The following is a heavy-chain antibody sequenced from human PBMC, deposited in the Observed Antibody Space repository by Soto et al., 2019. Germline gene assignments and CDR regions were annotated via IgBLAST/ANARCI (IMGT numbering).Heavy chain of an antibody. Sequence: ASVKVSCKASGYTFTSFDINWVRQAPGQRLEWMGIINPSGGSTSYAQKFQGRVTMTRDTSTSTVYMELSSLRSEDTAVYYCAVRPYCSGGSCYSGAFDIWGQGTMVTVSS. V-gene: IGHV1-46*01. D-gene: IGHD2-15*01. CDR3: AVRPYCSGGSCYSGAFDI. CDR1: GYTFTSFD. J-gene: IGHJ3*02. CDR2: INPSGGST.